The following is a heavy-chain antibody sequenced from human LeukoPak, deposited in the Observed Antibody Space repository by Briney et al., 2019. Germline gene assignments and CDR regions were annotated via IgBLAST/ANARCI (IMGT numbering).Heavy chain of an antibody. CDR1: GGSFSGYY. D-gene: IGHD4-23*01. CDR3: ASSTTVVILFDY. Sequence: SETLSLTCAVYGGSFSGYYWSWIRQPPGKGLEWIGEINHSGSTNYNPSLKSRVTISVDTSRNQFSLKLSSVTAADTAVYYCASSTTVVILFDYWGQGTLVTVSS. J-gene: IGHJ4*02. V-gene: IGHV4-34*01. CDR2: INHSGST.